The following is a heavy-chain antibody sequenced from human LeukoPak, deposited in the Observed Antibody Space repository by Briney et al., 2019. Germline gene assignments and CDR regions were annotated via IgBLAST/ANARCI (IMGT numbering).Heavy chain of an antibody. Sequence: PGGSLRLSCAASGFTFSSYSMNWVRQAPGKGLEWVSYISSSSSTIYYADSVKGRFTISRDNAKNSLYLQMNSLRAEDTAVYYCARSYYGSENNWFDPWGQGTLVTVSS. D-gene: IGHD3-10*01. CDR1: GFTFSSYS. V-gene: IGHV3-48*01. CDR2: ISSSSSTI. CDR3: ARSYYGSENNWFDP. J-gene: IGHJ5*02.